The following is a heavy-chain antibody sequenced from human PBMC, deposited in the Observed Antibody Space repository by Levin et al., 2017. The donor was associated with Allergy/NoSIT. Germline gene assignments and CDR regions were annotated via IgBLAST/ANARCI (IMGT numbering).Heavy chain of an antibody. CDR2: ISPNSNYI. CDR1: GFTFNDYS. J-gene: IGHJ4*02. V-gene: IGHV3-21*01. Sequence: PGESLKISCAASGFTFNDYSMNWVRQAPGKGLEWVSSISPNSNYIYYADSLKGRFTISRDNAKSSVFLQMNSLRAEDTALYYCARSGSPDYWGQGTLVTVSS. CDR3: ARSGSPDY. D-gene: IGHD3-22*01.